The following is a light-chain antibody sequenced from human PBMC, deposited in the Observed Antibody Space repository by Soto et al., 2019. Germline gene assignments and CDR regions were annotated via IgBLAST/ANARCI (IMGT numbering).Light chain of an antibody. V-gene: IGLV2-14*03. Sequence: QSALTQPASVSGSPGESITISCTGTSSDVGAYNYVSWYQQHPGKAPKLMIYDVSNRPSGVSNRCSGSKSGNTASLTISGLQAEDEADYYCSSYTSTNSLFGGGTKLTVL. CDR3: SSYTSTNSL. J-gene: IGLJ2*01. CDR1: SSDVGAYNY. CDR2: DVS.